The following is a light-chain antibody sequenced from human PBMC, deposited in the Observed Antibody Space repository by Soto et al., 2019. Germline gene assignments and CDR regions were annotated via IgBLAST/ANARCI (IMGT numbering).Light chain of an antibody. Sequence: EIVLTQSPGTLSLSPGERVTLSCRASQSVDISLAWYQQKPGQDPRLLIYGASSRATDIPDRFSGSGSGTDFTLTISGLEPEDFAVYYCQQRSNWLFGLGTKVDIK. J-gene: IGKJ3*01. V-gene: IGKV3-11*01. CDR2: GAS. CDR3: QQRSNWL. CDR1: QSVDIS.